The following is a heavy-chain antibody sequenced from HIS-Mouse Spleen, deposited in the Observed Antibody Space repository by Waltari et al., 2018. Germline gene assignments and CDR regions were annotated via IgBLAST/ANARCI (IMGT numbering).Heavy chain of an antibody. CDR2: INPNSGGT. Sequence: QVQLVQSGAEGKKPGASVKVSVKASGSTFTAYYMHWVRQAPGQGPEWMGWINPNSGGTNYAQKFQGRVTMTRDTSISTAYMELSRLRSDDTAVYYCARDSPTQLGGDAFDIWGQGTMVTVSS. CDR3: ARDSPTQLGGDAFDI. J-gene: IGHJ3*02. V-gene: IGHV1-2*02. CDR1: GSTFTAYY. D-gene: IGHD3-10*01.